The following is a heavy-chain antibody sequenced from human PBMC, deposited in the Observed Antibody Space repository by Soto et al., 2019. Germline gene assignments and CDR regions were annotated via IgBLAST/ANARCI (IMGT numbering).Heavy chain of an antibody. CDR3: ARETSTYYYDSSAYLGLDY. CDR1: GFTFSNFN. J-gene: IGHJ4*02. D-gene: IGHD3-22*01. Sequence: GGSLRLSCTASGFTFSNFNINWVRQAPGKGLEWISYISSSTTTIFYADSVKGRFTISRDNAKNSLYLQMNSLRDEDTAVYYCARETSTYYYDSSAYLGLDYWGQGTLVTVSS. CDR2: ISSSTTTI. V-gene: IGHV3-48*02.